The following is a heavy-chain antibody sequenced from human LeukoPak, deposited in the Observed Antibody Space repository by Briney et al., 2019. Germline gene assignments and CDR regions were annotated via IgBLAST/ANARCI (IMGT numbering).Heavy chain of an antibody. Sequence: SETLSLTCAVYGGSFSGYYWSWIRQPPGKGLEWIGEINHSGSTNYNPSLKSRVTISVDTSKNQFSLKLSSVTAADTAVYYCARQRVYRYYGSGSYFDYWGQGTLVTVSS. CDR2: INHSGST. CDR1: GGSFSGYY. V-gene: IGHV4-34*01. D-gene: IGHD3-10*01. J-gene: IGHJ4*02. CDR3: ARQRVYRYYGSGSYFDY.